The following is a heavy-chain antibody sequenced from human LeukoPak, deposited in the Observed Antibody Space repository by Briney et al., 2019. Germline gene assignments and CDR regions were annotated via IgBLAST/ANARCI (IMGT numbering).Heavy chain of an antibody. CDR3: ARDRGKISDYFGSGSSLHYCMDV. V-gene: IGHV1-2*02. CDR1: GYTFTDYY. J-gene: IGHJ6*03. CDR2: TNPNSGGT. Sequence: GASVKVCCKASGYTFTDYYMHWVRQAPGQGLEWMGWTNPNSGGTNYAQKFQGRVTMTRDTSISTAYMDLSRLISDDTAVYYCARDRGKISDYFGSGSSLHYCMDVWGKGTTVTVSS. D-gene: IGHD3-10*01.